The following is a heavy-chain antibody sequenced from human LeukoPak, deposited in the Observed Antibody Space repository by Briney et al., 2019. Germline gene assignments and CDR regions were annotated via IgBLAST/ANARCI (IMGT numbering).Heavy chain of an antibody. V-gene: IGHV4-4*07. CDR3: ARDGPSVVPAAKENWFDP. CDR1: GGSISSYY. CDR2: IYTSGST. Sequence: SETLSLTCTVSGGSISSYYWSWIRQPAGKGLEWIGRIYTSGSTNYNPSLKSRVTMSVDTSKNQFSLKLSSVTAADTAVYYCARDGPSVVPAAKENWFDPWGQGTLVTVSS. J-gene: IGHJ5*02. D-gene: IGHD2-2*01.